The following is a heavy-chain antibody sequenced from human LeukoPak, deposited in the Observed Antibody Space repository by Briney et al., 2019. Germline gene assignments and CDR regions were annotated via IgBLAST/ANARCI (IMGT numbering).Heavy chain of an antibody. CDR3: ARDLGYSGYELDY. D-gene: IGHD5-12*01. CDR2: ISSSSSTI. V-gene: IGHV3-48*01. CDR1: GFTFSSYS. Sequence: GGSLRLSCAASGFTFSSYSMNWVRQAPGKGLEWVSYISSSSSTIYYADSVKGRFTISRDNAKNSLYLQMNSLRAEDTAVYYCARDLGYSGYELDYWGQGTLVTVSS. J-gene: IGHJ4*02.